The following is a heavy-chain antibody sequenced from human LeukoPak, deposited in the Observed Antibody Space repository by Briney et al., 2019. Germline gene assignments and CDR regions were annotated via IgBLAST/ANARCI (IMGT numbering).Heavy chain of an antibody. CDR3: ARYCPTSCNAGDTFDI. CDR1: GYTFTGYY. V-gene: IGHV1-2*02. D-gene: IGHD2/OR15-2a*01. J-gene: IGHJ3*02. Sequence: GASVKVSCKASGYTFTGYYMHWVRQAPGQGLEWMGWINPNSGGTNYAQNFQGRVTMTRDTSITTAYMELSTLRSDDTAVYYCARYCPTSCNAGDTFDIWGQGTVVTVSS. CDR2: INPNSGGT.